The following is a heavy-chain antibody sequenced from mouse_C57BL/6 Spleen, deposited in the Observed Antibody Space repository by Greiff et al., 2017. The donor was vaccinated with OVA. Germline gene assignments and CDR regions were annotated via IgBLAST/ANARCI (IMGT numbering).Heavy chain of an antibody. Sequence: QVQLQQSGAELARPGASVKMSCKASGYTFTSYTMHWVKQRPGQGLEWIGYINPSSGYTKYNQKFKDKATLTAAKSSSTAYMQLSSLTSEDSAVYYCARGAVGYAMDYWGQGTSVTVSS. V-gene: IGHV1-4*01. CDR3: ARGAVGYAMDY. CDR1: GYTFTSYT. D-gene: IGHD1-1*01. J-gene: IGHJ4*01. CDR2: INPSSGYT.